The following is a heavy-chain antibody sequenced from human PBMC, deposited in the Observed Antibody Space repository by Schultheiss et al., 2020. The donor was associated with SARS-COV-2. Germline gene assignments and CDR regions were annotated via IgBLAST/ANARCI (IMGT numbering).Heavy chain of an antibody. V-gene: IGHV4-61*08. D-gene: IGHD3-3*01. Sequence: SETLSLTCTVSGGSISSGGYYWSWIRQPPGKGLEWIGYIYYSGSTNYNPSLKSRVTISVDTSKNQFSLKLSSVTAADTAVYYCARNLAGFLEWSQFDVWGQGTTVTVSS. CDR3: ARNLAGFLEWSQFDV. CDR1: GGSISSGGYY. J-gene: IGHJ6*02. CDR2: IYYSGST.